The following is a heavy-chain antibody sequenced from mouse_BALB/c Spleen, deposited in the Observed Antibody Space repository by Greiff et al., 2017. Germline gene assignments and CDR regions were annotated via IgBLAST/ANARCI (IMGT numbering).Heavy chain of an antibody. CDR1: GFNIKDTY. Sequence: EVKLQESGAELVKPGASVKLSCTASGFNIKDTYMHWVKQRPEQGLEWIGRIDPANGNTKYDPKFQGKATITADTSSNTAYLQLSSLTSEDTAVYYCASYYGSSYYAMDYWGQGTSVTVSS. J-gene: IGHJ4*01. CDR2: IDPANGNT. D-gene: IGHD1-1*01. V-gene: IGHV14-3*02. CDR3: ASYYGSSYYAMDY.